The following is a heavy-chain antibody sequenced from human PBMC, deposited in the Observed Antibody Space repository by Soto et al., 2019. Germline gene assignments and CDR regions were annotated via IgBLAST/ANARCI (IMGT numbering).Heavy chain of an antibody. J-gene: IGHJ4*02. D-gene: IGHD3-22*01. CDR1: GYTFTSYD. CDR2: MNPNSGNT. V-gene: IGHV1-8*01. CDR3: ARGSYDSSGYYYSSVMFDY. Sequence: QVQLVQSGAEVKKPGASVKVSCKASGYTFTSYDINWVRQATGQGLEWMGWMNPNSGNTGYAQKFQGRVTMTMNTSISTAYMDLSSLRSEDTAVYYCARGSYDSSGYYYSSVMFDYWGQRTLATVSS.